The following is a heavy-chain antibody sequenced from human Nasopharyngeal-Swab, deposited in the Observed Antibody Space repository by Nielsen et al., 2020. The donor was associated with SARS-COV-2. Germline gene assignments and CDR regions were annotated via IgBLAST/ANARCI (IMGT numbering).Heavy chain of an antibody. V-gene: IGHV3-11*06. CDR2: ISSSSSYT. CDR1: GFTFSDYY. J-gene: IGHJ4*02. D-gene: IGHD1-26*01. Sequence: GESLKISCAASGFTFSDYYMSWIRQAPGKGLEWVSYISSSSSYTNYADSVKGRFTISRDNAKNSLYLQMNSLRAEDTAVYYCARDIVGATTGFDYWGQGTLVTVSS. CDR3: ARDIVGATTGFDY.